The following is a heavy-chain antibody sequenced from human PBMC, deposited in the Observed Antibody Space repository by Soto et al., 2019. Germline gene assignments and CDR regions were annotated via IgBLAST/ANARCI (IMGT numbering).Heavy chain of an antibody. J-gene: IGHJ4*02. CDR2: FRSKAYGGTT. D-gene: IGHD3-22*01. CDR1: GFTFGDYA. CDR3: TRDYYYDSSGYYYRLDY. Sequence: PGGFLRLSCTASGFTFGDYAISWLRQAPGKGLEWVGFFRSKAYGGTTEYAASVKGRFTISRDDSKSISYLQMNSLKTEDTAVYYCTRDYYYDSSGYYYRLDYWGQGTLVTVSS. V-gene: IGHV3-49*03.